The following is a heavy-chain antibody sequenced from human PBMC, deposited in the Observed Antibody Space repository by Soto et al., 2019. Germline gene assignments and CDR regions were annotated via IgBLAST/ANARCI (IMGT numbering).Heavy chain of an antibody. CDR3: ARRYGPGFDY. V-gene: IGHV4-59*08. CDR2: IYYSGST. J-gene: IGHJ4*02. D-gene: IGHD4-17*01. Sequence: QVQLQESGPGLVKPSETLSLTCTVSGGSISSYYWSWIRQPPGKGLEWIGYIYYSGSTNYNPSLKSRVTLSVDTSKNQFSLKLSSVTAAGTAVYYRARRYGPGFDYWGQGTLVTVSS. CDR1: GGSISSYY.